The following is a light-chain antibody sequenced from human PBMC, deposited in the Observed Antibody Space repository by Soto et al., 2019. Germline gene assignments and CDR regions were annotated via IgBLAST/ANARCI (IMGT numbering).Light chain of an antibody. CDR3: QQSYRTPRIYT. J-gene: IGKJ2*01. CDR2: AAS. CDR1: QSISSY. V-gene: IGKV1-39*01. Sequence: DIQMTQSPSSLSASVGDRVTITCRASQSISSYLNWYQQKPGKAPKLLIYAASSLQSGVPSRFSGSGSGTDFTLTISSLQPEDFATYYCQQSYRTPRIYTFGQGTKLEIK.